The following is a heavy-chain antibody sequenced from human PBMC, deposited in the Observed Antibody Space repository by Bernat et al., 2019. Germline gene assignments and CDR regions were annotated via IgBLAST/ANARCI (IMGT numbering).Heavy chain of an antibody. D-gene: IGHD5-18*01. Sequence: EVQLVESGGGLVQPGRSLRLSCAASGFTFDDYAMHWVRQAPGKGLEWVSGISWNSGSIGYADSVKGRFTISRDNAKNSLYLQMNSLRAEDTALYYCAQDITGYGYGMDVWGQGTTVTVSS. V-gene: IGHV3-9*01. CDR3: AQDITGYGYGMDV. CDR2: ISWNSGSI. CDR1: GFTFDDYA. J-gene: IGHJ6*02.